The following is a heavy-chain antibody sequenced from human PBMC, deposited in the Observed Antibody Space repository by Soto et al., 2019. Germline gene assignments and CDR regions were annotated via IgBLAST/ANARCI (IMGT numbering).Heavy chain of an antibody. V-gene: IGHV3-23*01. CDR1: GFTFNNYA. J-gene: IGHJ4*02. CDR2: ISYIDGHT. CDR3: VFDRVVVLAAIFDV. D-gene: IGHD2-15*01. Sequence: PGGSLRLSCVASGFTFNNYAMSWVRQAPGKGPEWVSAISYIDGHTFYAGSVRGRFTVSRDDSKNTLYLQMNSLRVEDTAIYYCVFDRVVVLAAIFDVWGQGSLVIGSS.